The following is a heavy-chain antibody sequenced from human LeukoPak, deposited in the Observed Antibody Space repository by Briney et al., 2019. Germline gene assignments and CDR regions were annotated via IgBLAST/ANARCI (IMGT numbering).Heavy chain of an antibody. CDR3: ARSLGSCSTTTCYDNWFDP. J-gene: IGHJ5*02. CDR2: VRYDGSNK. V-gene: IGHV3-30*02. CDR1: GFTFGSYG. Sequence: PGGSLRLSCAASGFTFGSYGMHWVRQAPGKGLEWVAFVRYDGSNKYYADSLKGRFTISRDNAKDSLYLQMNSLRAEDTAVYYCARSLGSCSTTTCYDNWFDPWGQGTLVTVSS. D-gene: IGHD2-2*01.